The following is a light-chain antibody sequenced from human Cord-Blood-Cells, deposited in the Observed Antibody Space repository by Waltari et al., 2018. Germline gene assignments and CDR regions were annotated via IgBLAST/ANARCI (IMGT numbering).Light chain of an antibody. J-gene: IGKJ1*01. V-gene: IGKV3-20*01. CDR2: GAS. Sequence: EIVLTQSPGTLSLSPGERATLSCRASQSVSSSYLAWYQQKPGQAPRLLIYGASSRATGIPDRSSGSGSGTDCTLTISRLEPEDFAVYYCQQYGSAPWTFGQGTKVEIK. CDR1: QSVSSSY. CDR3: QQYGSAPWT.